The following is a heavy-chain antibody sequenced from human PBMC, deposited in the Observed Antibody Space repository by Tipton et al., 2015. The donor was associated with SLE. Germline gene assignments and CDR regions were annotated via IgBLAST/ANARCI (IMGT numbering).Heavy chain of an antibody. D-gene: IGHD5-12*01. CDR3: ATGSGYEYYYYYNGIDV. CDR1: GGSISSSSYY. CDR2: IYYTGST. J-gene: IGHJ6*02. V-gene: IGHV4-39*01. Sequence: TLSLTCTVSGGSISSSSYYWGWIRQPPGKGLEWIGSIYYTGSTKYNPSLKSRVTISVDTSKNQFPLNLSSVTAADTAVYYCATGSGYEYYYYYNGIDVWGQGTTVTVSS.